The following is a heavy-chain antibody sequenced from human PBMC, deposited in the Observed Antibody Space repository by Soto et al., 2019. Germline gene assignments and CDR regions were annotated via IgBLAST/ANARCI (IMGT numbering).Heavy chain of an antibody. CDR3: ARKVRTGTTHLAFDI. CDR1: GGSFSGYY. D-gene: IGHD1-7*01. Sequence: PSETLSLTCAVYGGSFSGYYWSWIRQPPGKGLEWIGEINHSGSTNYNPSLKSRVTISVDTSKNQFSLKLSSVTAADTAVYYCARKVRTGTTHLAFDIWGQGTMVTVSS. V-gene: IGHV4-34*01. CDR2: INHSGST. J-gene: IGHJ3*02.